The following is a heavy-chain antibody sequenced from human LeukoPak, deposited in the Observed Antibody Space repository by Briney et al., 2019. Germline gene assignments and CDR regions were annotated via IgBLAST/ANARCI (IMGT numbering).Heavy chain of an antibody. J-gene: IGHJ5*02. Sequence: SETLSLTCSVSGGSISSYFWSWIRQPAGKGLEWIGRIHASGTTIYNPSLESRVTMSMDTSKNQFSLKLSSVTAADTAVYYCARAHHLDYGDWFDPWGQGILVPVSS. CDR1: GGSISSYF. CDR2: IHASGTT. CDR3: ARAHHLDYGDWFDP. V-gene: IGHV4-4*07. D-gene: IGHD4-17*01.